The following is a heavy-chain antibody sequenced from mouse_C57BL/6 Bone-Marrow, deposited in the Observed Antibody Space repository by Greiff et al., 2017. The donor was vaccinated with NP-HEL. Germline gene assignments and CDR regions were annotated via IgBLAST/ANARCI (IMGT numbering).Heavy chain of an antibody. J-gene: IGHJ2*01. CDR2: ISSGGSYT. D-gene: IGHD1-1*01. CDR3: ARGPVVADYFDY. Sequence: EVQGVESGGDLVKPGGSLKLSCAASGFTFSSYGMSWVRQTPDKRLEWVATISSGGSYTYYPDSVKGRFTISRDNAKNTLYLQMSSLKSEDTAMYYCARGPVVADYFDYWGQGTTLTVSS. V-gene: IGHV5-6*01. CDR1: GFTFSSYG.